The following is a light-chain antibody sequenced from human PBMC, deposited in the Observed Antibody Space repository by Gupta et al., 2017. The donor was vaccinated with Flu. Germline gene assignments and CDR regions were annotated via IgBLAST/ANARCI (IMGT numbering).Light chain of an antibody. J-gene: IGKJ1*01. CDR3: QQYHVHPPT. V-gene: IGKV1-16*01. Sequence: RYSPSTSIEDRVTISCRASQADRNSLAWYQQRPGKAPMTLIYDVSILQRGVPSTFSGCGSESDFTLTIDSLQPEDFATYYCQQYHVHPPTFGHGTNLDIK. CDR2: DVS. CDR1: QADRNS.